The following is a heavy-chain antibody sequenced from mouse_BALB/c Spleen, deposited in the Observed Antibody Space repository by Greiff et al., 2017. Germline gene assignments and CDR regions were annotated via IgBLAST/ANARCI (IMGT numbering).Heavy chain of an antibody. CDR3: ARNYGSSYERVFDY. V-gene: IGHV5-17*02. CDR1: GFTFSSFG. J-gene: IGHJ2*01. D-gene: IGHD1-1*01. CDR2: ISSGSSTI. Sequence: EVKVVESGGGLVQPGGSRKLSCAASGFTFSSFGMHWVRQAPEKGLEWVAYISSGSSTIYYADTVKGRFTISRDNPKNTLFLQMTSLRSEDTAMYYGARNYGSSYERVFDYWGQGTTLTVSS.